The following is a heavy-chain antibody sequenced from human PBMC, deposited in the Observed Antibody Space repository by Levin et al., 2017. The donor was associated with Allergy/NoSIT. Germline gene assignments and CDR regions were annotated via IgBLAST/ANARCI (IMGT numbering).Heavy chain of an antibody. Sequence: ASVKVSCKASGYTFTGYYMHWVRQAPGQGLEWMGWINPNSGGTNYAQKFQGWVTMTRDTSISTAYMELSRLRSDDTAVYYCARESREVRGSYYYYGMDVWGQGTTVTVSS. V-gene: IGHV1-2*04. CDR2: INPNSGGT. D-gene: IGHD3-10*01. CDR3: ARESREVRGSYYYYGMDV. CDR1: GYTFTGYY. J-gene: IGHJ6*02.